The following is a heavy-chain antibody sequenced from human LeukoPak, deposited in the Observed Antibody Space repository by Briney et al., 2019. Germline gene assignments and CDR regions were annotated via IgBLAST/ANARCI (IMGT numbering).Heavy chain of an antibody. V-gene: IGHV1-3*01. Sequence: ASVKVSCKASGYTFTSYDINWVRQATGQRLEWMGWINAGNGNTKYSQKFQGRVTITRDTSASTAYMELSSLRSEDTAVYYCARGPQRDYGKNWYFDLWGRGTLVTVSS. CDR3: ARGPQRDYGKNWYFDL. CDR2: INAGNGNT. CDR1: GYTFTSYD. J-gene: IGHJ2*01. D-gene: IGHD4-17*01.